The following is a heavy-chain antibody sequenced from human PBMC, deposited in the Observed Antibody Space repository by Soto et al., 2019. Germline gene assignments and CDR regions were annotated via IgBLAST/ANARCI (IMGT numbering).Heavy chain of an antibody. J-gene: IGHJ4*02. Sequence: QVQLVQSGAEVKKPGASVQVSCKTSGYTFPRYALHWVRQAPGQRLEWMGWINHANGNTKYSQKSQGRVTFTRDTSASTAYMELSSLISEDTAVYYCARRGALTSYFFGYYFDYWGQGTLVTVSS. CDR2: INHANGNT. D-gene: IGHD3-9*01. CDR1: GYTFPRYA. CDR3: ARRGALTSYFFGYYFDY. V-gene: IGHV1-3*01.